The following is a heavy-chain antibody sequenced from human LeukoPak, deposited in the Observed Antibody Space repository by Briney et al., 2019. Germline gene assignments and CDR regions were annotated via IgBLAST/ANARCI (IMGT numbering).Heavy chain of an antibody. CDR1: GGSISSGSYF. CDR2: IYTSGST. D-gene: IGHD3-22*01. V-gene: IGHV4-61*02. Sequence: SETLSLTCTVSGGSISSGSYFWSWIRQPAGKGLEGIGRIYTSGSTNYNPSLKSRVTISVDTSKNQFSLKLSSVTAADTAVYYCASRLRGLLLGEYHXFXXXXXGTLVT. J-gene: IGHJ4*02. CDR3: ASRLRGLLLGEYHXFXX.